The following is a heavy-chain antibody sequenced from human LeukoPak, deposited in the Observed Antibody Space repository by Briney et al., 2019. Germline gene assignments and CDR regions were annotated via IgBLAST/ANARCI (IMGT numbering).Heavy chain of an antibody. V-gene: IGHV4-59*08. CDR2: IYYSGST. Sequence: SETLSLTCTVSGGSISSYFWSWIRQPPGKGLEWIGYIYYSGSTNYNPSLKSRVTIPVDTSKNQFSLKLSSVTAADTAVYYCASGITIFGVVPSSRGSSGAFDIWGQGTMVTVSS. CDR1: GGSISSYF. CDR3: ASGITIFGVVPSSRGSSGAFDI. J-gene: IGHJ3*02. D-gene: IGHD3-3*01.